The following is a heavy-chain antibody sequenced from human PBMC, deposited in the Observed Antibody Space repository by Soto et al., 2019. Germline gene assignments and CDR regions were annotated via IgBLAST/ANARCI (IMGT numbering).Heavy chain of an antibody. CDR1: GFTVSSKY. D-gene: IGHD6-6*01. CDR2: IYSGGGT. J-gene: IGHJ6*02. CDR3: AGDSSSSPYYYGMDV. V-gene: IGHV3-53*01. Sequence: PGGSLRLSCAGSGFTVSSKYMSWVRQAPGKGLEWVSVIYSGGGTYYADSVKGRFSLSRDSSKNTLYLQMNSLRAEDTAVYYCAGDSSSSPYYYGMDVWGQGTTVTVSS.